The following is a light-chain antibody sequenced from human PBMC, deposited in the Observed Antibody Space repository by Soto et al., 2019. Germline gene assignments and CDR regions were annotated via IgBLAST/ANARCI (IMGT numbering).Light chain of an antibody. CDR3: QQRSNWPPIT. CDR1: QSVKTF. Sequence: EIVLTQSPATLSLPPGQRATLSCRASQSVKTFLVWYQHRPGQAPRVLIYDASHRASGIPARFSGGGSGTDFTLTISSLEPEDAALYYCQQRSNWPPITFGQGTRLEIK. CDR2: DAS. V-gene: IGKV3-11*01. J-gene: IGKJ5*01.